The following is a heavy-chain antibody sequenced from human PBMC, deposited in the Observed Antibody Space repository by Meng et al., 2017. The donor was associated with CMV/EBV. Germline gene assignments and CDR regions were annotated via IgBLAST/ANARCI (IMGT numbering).Heavy chain of an antibody. D-gene: IGHD3-10*01. Sequence: SETLSLTCTVSGGSISSSSHYWGWIRQPPGKGLEWIGSIYYSGSTYYNPSLKSRVTISVDTSKNQFSLKLSSVTAADTAVYYCARTYYYGSGSWDWGQGTLVTVSS. V-gene: IGHV4-39*07. J-gene: IGHJ4*02. CDR2: IYYSGST. CDR1: GGSISSSSHY. CDR3: ARTYYYGSGSWD.